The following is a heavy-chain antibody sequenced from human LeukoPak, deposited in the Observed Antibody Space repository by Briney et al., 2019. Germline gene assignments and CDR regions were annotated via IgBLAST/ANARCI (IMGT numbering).Heavy chain of an antibody. Sequence: AGGSLRLSCAASGFTFSSSAMSWVRQAPGKGLEWVSAISNNGGYTYYADSVQGRFTISRDNSKSTLCPQMNSLRAEDTAVYYCAKQLGYCSDGSCYFPYWGQGTLATVSS. CDR2: ISNNGGYT. D-gene: IGHD2-15*01. CDR3: AKQLGYCSDGSCYFPY. J-gene: IGHJ4*02. CDR1: GFTFSSSA. V-gene: IGHV3-23*01.